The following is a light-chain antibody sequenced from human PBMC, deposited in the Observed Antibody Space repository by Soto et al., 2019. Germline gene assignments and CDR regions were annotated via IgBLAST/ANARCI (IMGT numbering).Light chain of an antibody. V-gene: IGLV2-14*01. CDR2: EVS. J-gene: IGLJ3*02. Sequence: QSVLTQPASVSGSAGLSITISCTGSSSDVGGYNYVSWYQQHPGKAPKLMIYEVSNRPSGVSNRFSGSKSGNTASLTISGLQAEDEADYYCTSYTRSSTRVFGGGTKLTVL. CDR3: TSYTRSSTRV. CDR1: SSDVGGYNY.